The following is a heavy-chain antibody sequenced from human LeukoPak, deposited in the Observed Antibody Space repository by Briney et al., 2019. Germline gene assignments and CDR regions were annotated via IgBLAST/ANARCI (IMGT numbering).Heavy chain of an antibody. D-gene: IGHD2-2*01. CDR2: ISGNVRST. Sequence: QTGGSLRLSCAASGFTFTNYAMSWVRQAPGKGLEWVSAISGNVRSTYYAESVKGRFTISRDNSENTLYLQMNSLRAEDTAVYYCAEDASDIVVVPPAILDWGQGTLVTVSS. V-gene: IGHV3-23*01. CDR3: AEDASDIVVVPPAILD. J-gene: IGHJ4*02. CDR1: GFTFTNYA.